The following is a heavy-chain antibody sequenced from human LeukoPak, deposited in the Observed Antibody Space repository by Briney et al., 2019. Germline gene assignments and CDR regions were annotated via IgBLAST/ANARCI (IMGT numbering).Heavy chain of an antibody. CDR3: AKVSRSYYYYYYMDV. V-gene: IGHV3-43D*03. CDR1: GFTFDDYA. J-gene: IGHJ6*03. Sequence: GGSLRLSCAASGFTFDDYAMHWVRQAPGKGLEWVSLISWDGGSTYYADSVKGRFTISRDNSKNSLYLQMNSLRAEDTALYYCAKVSRSYYYYYYMDVRGKGTTVTVSS. CDR2: ISWDGGST.